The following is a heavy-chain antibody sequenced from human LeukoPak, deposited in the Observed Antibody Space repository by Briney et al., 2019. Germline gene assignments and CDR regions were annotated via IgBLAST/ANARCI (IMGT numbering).Heavy chain of an antibody. D-gene: IGHD5-12*01. J-gene: IGHJ3*02. V-gene: IGHV3-7*03. CDR3: APWLRWDAFDI. CDR2: IKQDGSEK. CDR1: GFTFSSYW. Sequence: GGSLRLSCAASGFTFSSYWMSWVRQAPVKGLEWVANIKQDGSEKYYVDSVKGRFTISRDNAKNSLYLQMNSLRAEDTAVYYCAPWLRWDAFDIWGQGTMVTVSS.